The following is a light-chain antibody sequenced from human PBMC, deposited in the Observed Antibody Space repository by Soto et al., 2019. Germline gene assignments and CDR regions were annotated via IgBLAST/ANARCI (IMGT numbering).Light chain of an antibody. V-gene: IGLV1-44*01. J-gene: IGLJ2*01. CDR2: SSD. CDR3: EAWDGSLNVVL. CDR1: SSNIGTNT. Sequence: HFMLTQPPSASGTPGQRVTISCSGSSSNIGTNTVNWYQHLPGSAPKLLIYSSDQRPSGVPDRFSGSKSGTSASLAISGLQPDDEADYYCEAWDGSLNVVLFGGGTKLTVL.